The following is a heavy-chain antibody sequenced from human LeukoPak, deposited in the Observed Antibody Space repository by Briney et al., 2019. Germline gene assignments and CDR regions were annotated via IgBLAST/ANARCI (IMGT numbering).Heavy chain of an antibody. Sequence: GGSLRLSCAASGFTFSSYWMSWVRQAPGKGLEWVANIKHDGSEKYYVDSVKGRFTISRDNAKNSLYLQMNSLRAEDTAVYYCARVLGIVVVTVPYDYWGQGTLVTVSS. CDR2: IKHDGSEK. CDR3: ARVLGIVVVTVPYDY. V-gene: IGHV3-7*03. J-gene: IGHJ4*02. CDR1: GFTFSSYW. D-gene: IGHD2-21*02.